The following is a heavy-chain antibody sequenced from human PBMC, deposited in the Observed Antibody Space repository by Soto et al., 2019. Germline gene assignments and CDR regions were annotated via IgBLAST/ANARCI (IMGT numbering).Heavy chain of an antibody. CDR3: KRATRPISTGTGAY. V-gene: IGHV3-74*01. Sequence: GGSLRLSCAASGFIFKMYWMHWVRQSPGKGLVWISRIYNDGTYSDYADSVRGRFTISRDNVNDTLYLQMNNLRAEDSGLYYCKRATRPISTGTGAYWGQGTQVTVSS. CDR2: IYNDGTYS. D-gene: IGHD3-10*01. J-gene: IGHJ4*02. CDR1: GFIFKMYW.